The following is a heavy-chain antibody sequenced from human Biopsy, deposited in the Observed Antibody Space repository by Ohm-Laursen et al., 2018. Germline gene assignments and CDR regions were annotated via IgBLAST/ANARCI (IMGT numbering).Heavy chain of an antibody. Sequence: SETLSLTCTVSGDSVTKYYWSWIRQPAGKGLEWIGRIYPGGSTNYNPSPKSRVTMSVDTSKKQLSLRLRSVTAADTAMYYCASVVLGPTNDAFDLWGQGTMVVVSS. CDR2: IYPGGST. V-gene: IGHV4-4*07. D-gene: IGHD3-22*01. J-gene: IGHJ3*01. CDR3: ASVVLGPTNDAFDL. CDR1: GDSVTKYY.